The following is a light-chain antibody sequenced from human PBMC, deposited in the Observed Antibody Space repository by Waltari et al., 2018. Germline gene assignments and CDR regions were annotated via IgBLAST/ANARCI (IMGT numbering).Light chain of an antibody. CDR3: HQYDNHPFT. Sequence: DIQMTQSPSSLSASVGDRVTITCQASQDINNYLNWYQPKPGKAPKLLIYDSSSLETGVPSRFSGSGSGSHFTITISSLQPEDIATYYCHQYDNHPFTFGHGTKVDIK. J-gene: IGKJ3*01. V-gene: IGKV1-33*01. CDR2: DSS. CDR1: QDINNY.